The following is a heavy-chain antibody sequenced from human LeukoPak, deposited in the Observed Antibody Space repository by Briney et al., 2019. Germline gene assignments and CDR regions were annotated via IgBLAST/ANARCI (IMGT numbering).Heavy chain of an antibody. Sequence: PGGSLRLFCAASGFTFSSYWMNWVRQAPGKGLVWVSRINSDGSSASYADSVKGRFTISRDNAKNTLYLQMNSLRAEDTAVYYCAREGGSTSLGATGYWGQGTLVTVSS. CDR3: AREGGSTSLGATGY. CDR1: GFTFSSYW. J-gene: IGHJ4*02. CDR2: INSDGSSA. V-gene: IGHV3-74*01. D-gene: IGHD1-26*01.